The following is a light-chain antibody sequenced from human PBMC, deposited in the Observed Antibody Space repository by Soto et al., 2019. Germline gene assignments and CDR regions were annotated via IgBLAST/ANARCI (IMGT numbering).Light chain of an antibody. CDR1: QSISSY. J-gene: IGKJ1*01. V-gene: IGKV1-39*01. Sequence: DIQMTQSPSSLSASVGARVTITCRASQSISSYLNWYQQKPGKAPKLLSYAASSLQSGVPSRFSGSGSGTDFTLTISSLQPEDVATYYCQQSYSTPWTFGQGTKVEIK. CDR2: AAS. CDR3: QQSYSTPWT.